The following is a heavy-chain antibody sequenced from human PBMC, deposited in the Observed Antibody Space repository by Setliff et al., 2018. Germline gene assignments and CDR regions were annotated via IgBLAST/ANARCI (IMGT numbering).Heavy chain of an antibody. V-gene: IGHV3-48*04. J-gene: IGHJ4*02. D-gene: IGHD2-8*02. Sequence: GGSLRLSCEASGFTFSGYSMNWVRQAPGKGLEWVSYINTGDDIIYYAPSVKGRFTISRDNAKNSLFLQMNSLRADDTAVYYCVRDSPIRLGVLHSWGQGTLVTVSS. CDR2: INTGDDII. CDR3: VRDSPIRLGVLHS. CDR1: GFTFSGYS.